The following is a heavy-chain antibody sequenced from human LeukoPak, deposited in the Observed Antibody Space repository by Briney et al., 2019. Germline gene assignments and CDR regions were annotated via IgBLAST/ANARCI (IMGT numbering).Heavy chain of an antibody. Sequence: GGSLRLPCAASGFTFSSYAMSWVRQTPGKGLEWVANIKEDGTEKNLVDSVKGRFTISRDNTKNLLFLEMNNLRGDDTAIYYCVRESRPGGAMGLYHNLDYWGQGTLVAVSS. D-gene: IGHD1-1*01. CDR1: GFTFSSYA. CDR2: IKEDGTEK. J-gene: IGHJ4*02. CDR3: VRESRPGGAMGLYHNLDY. V-gene: IGHV3-7*01.